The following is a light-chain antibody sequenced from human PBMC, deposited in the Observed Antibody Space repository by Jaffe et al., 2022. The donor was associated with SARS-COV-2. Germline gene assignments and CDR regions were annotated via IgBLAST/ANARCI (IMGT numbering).Light chain of an antibody. CDR1: RSLLYTPSQKTY. CDR2: WSS. V-gene: IGKV4-1*01. J-gene: IGKJ1*01. Sequence: DIVMTQSPDSLAVALGERATINCKSSRSLLYTPSQKTYLAWYQQKPGQPPKLLTYWSSSRESGVPDRFSASGSGTDFSLTISSLQAEDVAIYYCQQYYNSPWTFGQGTRVEIK. CDR3: QQYYNSPWT.